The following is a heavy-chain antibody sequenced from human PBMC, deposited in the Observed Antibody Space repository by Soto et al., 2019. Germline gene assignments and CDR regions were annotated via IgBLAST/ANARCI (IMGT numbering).Heavy chain of an antibody. V-gene: IGHV4-59*02. D-gene: IGHD2-8*01. J-gene: IGHJ4*02. Sequence: PSETLSLTCSVSGGYVHSYYWSWLWQSPGRGLEWIAYIYYTGSTKYNPSLKSRATISLDTSKNEVYLKMTSVTAADTAVYYCARARVRGVSPDYDFWGQGTQVTVSS. CDR1: GGYVHSYY. CDR2: IYYTGST. CDR3: ARARVRGVSPDYDF.